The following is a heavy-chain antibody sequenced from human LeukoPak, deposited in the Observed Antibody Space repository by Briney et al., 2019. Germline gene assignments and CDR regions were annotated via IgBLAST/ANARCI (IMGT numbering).Heavy chain of an antibody. D-gene: IGHD6-6*01. Sequence: GGSLRLSCAASEFTFSDYYMSWLRQAPGKGGEWVSYISSSGSTIYYADSVKGRFTISRDNAKNSLYLQMNSLRAEDTAVYYCARGIAARPFDYWGQGTLVTVSS. CDR2: ISSSGSTI. CDR3: ARGIAARPFDY. V-gene: IGHV3-11*04. CDR1: EFTFSDYY. J-gene: IGHJ4*02.